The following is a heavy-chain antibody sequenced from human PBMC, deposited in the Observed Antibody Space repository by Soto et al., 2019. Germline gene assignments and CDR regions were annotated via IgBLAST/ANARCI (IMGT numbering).Heavy chain of an antibody. V-gene: IGHV3-33*01. CDR3: ARDGDVLLWFGESAFDI. CDR2: IWYDGSNK. CDR1: GFTFSSYG. J-gene: IGHJ3*02. Sequence: QVQLVESGGGVVQPGRSLRLSCAASGFTFSSYGMHWVRQAPGKRLEWVAVIWYDGSNKYYADSVKGRFTISRDNSKNTLYLQMNSLRAEDTAVYYCARDGDVLLWFGESAFDIWGQGTMVTVSS. D-gene: IGHD3-10*01.